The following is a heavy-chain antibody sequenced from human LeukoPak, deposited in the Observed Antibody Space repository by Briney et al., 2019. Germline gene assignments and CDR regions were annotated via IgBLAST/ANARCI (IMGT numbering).Heavy chain of an antibody. CDR3: ARALPRIQLWYRGYFDY. D-gene: IGHD5-18*01. CDR1: GGSISSYY. CDR2: INHSGST. Sequence: SETLSLTCTVSGGSISSYYWSWIRQPPGKGLEWIGEINHSGSTNYNPSLKSRVTISVDTSKNQFSLKLSSVTAADTAVYYCARALPRIQLWYRGYFDYWGQGTLVTVSS. J-gene: IGHJ4*02. V-gene: IGHV4-34*01.